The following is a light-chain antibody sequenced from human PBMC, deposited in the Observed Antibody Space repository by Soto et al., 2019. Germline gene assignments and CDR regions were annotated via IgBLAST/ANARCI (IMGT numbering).Light chain of an antibody. J-gene: IGLJ3*02. CDR1: SSDVGGYNY. CDR3: SSYTGSSTLGV. CDR2: DVT. V-gene: IGLV2-14*01. Sequence: QSALTQPASASGSPGQSITISCTGTSSDVGGYNYVSWHQQHPGKAPKLMIYDVTNRPPGVSNRFSGSKSGNTASLTISGLQAEDEADYYCSSYTGSSTLGVFGAGTKLTVL.